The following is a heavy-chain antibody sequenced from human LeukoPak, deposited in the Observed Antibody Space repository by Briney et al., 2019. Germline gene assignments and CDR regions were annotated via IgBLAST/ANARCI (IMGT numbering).Heavy chain of an antibody. CDR1: GFTFSSYA. Sequence: GGSLRLSCAASGFTFSSYAMSWVRQAPGKGLKWVSAISGSGGSTYYADSVKGRFTISRDNSKNTLYLQMNSLRAEDTAVYYCAKARYYSNYVPFDYWGQGTLVTVSS. CDR2: ISGSGGST. D-gene: IGHD4-11*01. CDR3: AKARYYSNYVPFDY. J-gene: IGHJ4*02. V-gene: IGHV3-23*01.